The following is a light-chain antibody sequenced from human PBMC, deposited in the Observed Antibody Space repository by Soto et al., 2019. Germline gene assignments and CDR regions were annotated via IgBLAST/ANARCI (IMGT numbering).Light chain of an antibody. Sequence: AIRMTQSPSSFSASTGDRVTITCRASQGISSYLAWYQQKPGKAPKLLIYAASTLQSGVPSRFSGSGSGTDFTLTISCLQSEDFATYYCQQYYSYPFLTFGGGTRWISN. CDR2: AAS. V-gene: IGKV1-8*01. CDR3: QQYYSYPFLT. J-gene: IGKJ4*01. CDR1: QGISSY.